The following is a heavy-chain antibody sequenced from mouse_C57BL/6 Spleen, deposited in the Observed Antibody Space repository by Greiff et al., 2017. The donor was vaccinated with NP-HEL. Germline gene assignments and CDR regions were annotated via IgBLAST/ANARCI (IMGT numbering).Heavy chain of an antibody. Sequence: DVKLVESGGGLVQPGGSMKLSCAASGFTFSDAWMDWVRQSPEKGLEWVAEIRNKANNHATYYAESVKGRFTISRDDSKSSVSLQMNRLRAEDTGIYYCTRGDTTYFDYWGQGTTLTVSS. D-gene: IGHD1-1*01. J-gene: IGHJ2*01. CDR3: TRGDTTYFDY. CDR2: IRNKANNHAT. V-gene: IGHV6-6*01. CDR1: GFTFSDAW.